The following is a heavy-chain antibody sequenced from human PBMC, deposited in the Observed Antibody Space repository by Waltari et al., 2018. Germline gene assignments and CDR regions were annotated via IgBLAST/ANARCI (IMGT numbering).Heavy chain of an antibody. J-gene: IGHJ4*02. D-gene: IGHD1-26*01. CDR1: GYTFTDYY. Sequence: EVQLVQSGAEVKKPGATLKISCKASGYTFTDYYMHWVQKAPGKGLEWMGRVDPEDGEKIYAEKFQGRVTIPADTSTDPAYMELSSLRSEDTAVYYCATGHSGSYYLFDYWGQGTLVTVSS. CDR3: ATGHSGSYYLFDY. V-gene: IGHV1-69-2*01. CDR2: VDPEDGEK.